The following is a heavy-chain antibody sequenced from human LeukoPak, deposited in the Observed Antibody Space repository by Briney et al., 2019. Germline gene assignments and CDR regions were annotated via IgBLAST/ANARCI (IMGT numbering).Heavy chain of an antibody. J-gene: IGHJ4*02. CDR1: GFTFSSDG. D-gene: IGHD3-9*01. Sequence: PGGSLRLSCAASGFTFSSDGMHWVRQAPGKGLGWVAFIRYDGSNKYYADSVKGRFTISRDNSKNSLYLQMNSLRAEDTAVYYCARDKAYYDILTGYYLDYWGQGTLVTVSS. V-gene: IGHV3-30*02. CDR2: IRYDGSNK. CDR3: ARDKAYYDILTGYYLDY.